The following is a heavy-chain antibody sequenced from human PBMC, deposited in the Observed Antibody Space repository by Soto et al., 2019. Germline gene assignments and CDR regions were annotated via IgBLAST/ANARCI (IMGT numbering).Heavy chain of an antibody. Sequence: PSETLSLTCSVSGGSISSSSYYWGWIRQPPGKGLEWIGYIYHSGSTYYNPSLKSRVTISVDRSKNQSSLKLSSVTAADTAVYYCARVPGPWGQGTLVTVSS. CDR3: ARVPGP. V-gene: IGHV4-39*07. J-gene: IGHJ5*02. CDR1: GGSISSSSYY. CDR2: IYHSGST.